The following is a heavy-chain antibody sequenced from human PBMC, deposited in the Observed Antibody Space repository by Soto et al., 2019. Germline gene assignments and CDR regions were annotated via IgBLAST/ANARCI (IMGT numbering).Heavy chain of an antibody. Sequence: QVQLQQWGAGLLKPSETLSLTCAVYGGSFSGYYWSWIRQPPGKGLEWIGEINHSGSTNYNPSLKSRXXIXVXXSKNQFSLKLSSVTAADTAVYYCARDEGIAAGFGYWGQGTLVTVSS. D-gene: IGHD6-13*01. CDR1: GGSFSGYY. V-gene: IGHV4-34*01. J-gene: IGHJ4*02. CDR2: INHSGST. CDR3: ARDEGIAAGFGY.